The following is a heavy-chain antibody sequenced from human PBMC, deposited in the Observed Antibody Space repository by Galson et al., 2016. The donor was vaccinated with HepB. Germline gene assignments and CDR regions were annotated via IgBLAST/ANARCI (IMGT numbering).Heavy chain of an antibody. CDR3: ARDEGYSNGWSD. D-gene: IGHD6-19*01. Sequence: ALRHPCASAGLTVSSTAMSWVRQAPGTGLEWVSVLSSGGSTYYADSVKGRFTISSDNSKNTLYLQMNSLKAEDTAVYYCARDEGYSNGWSDWGQGTLVTVAS. V-gene: IGHV3-53*01. CDR2: LSSGGST. CDR1: GLTVSSTA. J-gene: IGHJ4*02.